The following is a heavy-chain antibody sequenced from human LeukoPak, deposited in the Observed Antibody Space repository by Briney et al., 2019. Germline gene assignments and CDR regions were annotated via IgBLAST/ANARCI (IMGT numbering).Heavy chain of an antibody. Sequence: ETLSLTCTVSGGSISSSSYYWGWIRQPPGKGLDWIGSIYYIGSTYYNPSLKSRVTISVDTSKNQFSLKLSSVTAADTAVYYCARQRYCSSTSCYRNAEYFQHWGQGTLVTVSS. CDR2: IYYIGST. D-gene: IGHD2-2*02. CDR3: ARQRYCSSTSCYRNAEYFQH. J-gene: IGHJ1*01. V-gene: IGHV4-39*01. CDR1: GGSISSSSYY.